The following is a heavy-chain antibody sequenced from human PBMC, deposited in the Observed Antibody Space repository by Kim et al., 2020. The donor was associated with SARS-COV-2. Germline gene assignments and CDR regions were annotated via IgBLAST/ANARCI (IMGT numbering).Heavy chain of an antibody. CDR3: ARLYTCYVCAFFGE. D-gene: IGHD3-3*01. Sequence: GGSLRLSCVASGFTFSSYWMHWVRQAPGKGLVWVSRVKSDGSSTSYADSVKGRFTISRDNSRNTLYLQMNSLRPEDTAVYYCARLYTCYVCAFFGEWGQG. V-gene: IGHV3-74*01. CDR1: GFTFSSYW. J-gene: IGHJ1*01. CDR2: VKSDGSST.